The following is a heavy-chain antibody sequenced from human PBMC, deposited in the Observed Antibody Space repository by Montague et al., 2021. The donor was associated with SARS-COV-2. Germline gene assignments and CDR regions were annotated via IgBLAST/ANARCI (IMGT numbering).Heavy chain of an antibody. D-gene: IGHD6-13*01. V-gene: IGHV3-7*01. CDR3: ARDSIAAAGTPYYYGMDV. J-gene: IGHJ6*02. CDR2: IKQDGSEK. CDR1: GFTFSSYW. Sequence: SLRLSCAASGFTFSSYWMSWVRQAPGKGLEWVANIKQDGSEKYYVDSVKGRFTISRDNAKNSLYLQMNGLRAEDTAVYYCARDSIAAAGTPYYYGMDVWGQGTTVTVSS.